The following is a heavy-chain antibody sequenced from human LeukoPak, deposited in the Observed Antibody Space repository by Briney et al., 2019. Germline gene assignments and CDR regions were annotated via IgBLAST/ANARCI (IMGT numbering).Heavy chain of an antibody. J-gene: IGHJ3*02. D-gene: IGHD1-26*01. CDR2: IYYSGST. Sequence: PSETLSLTCTVSGGSISSYYWSWIRQPPGKGLEWIGYIYYSGSTNYNPSLKSRVTISVDTSKNQFSLKLSSVTAADTAVYYCARLVMSGSYEALDAFDIWGQGTMVTVSS. V-gene: IGHV4-59*01. CDR3: ARLVMSGSYEALDAFDI. CDR1: GGSISSYY.